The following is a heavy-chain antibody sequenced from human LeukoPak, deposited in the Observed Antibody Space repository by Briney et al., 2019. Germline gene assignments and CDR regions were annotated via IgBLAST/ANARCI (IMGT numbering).Heavy chain of an antibody. J-gene: IGHJ5*02. CDR2: IYYTGTT. Sequence: SETLSLTCTVSSGSISVTGIDWGWVRQPPGKGLEYIGKIYYTGTTSYNPSLKSRVTISVDTSKNQFSLKLSSVTAADTAVYYCARQDYYYDSSGRNWFDPWGQGTLVTVSS. D-gene: IGHD3-22*01. CDR3: ARQDYYYDSSGRNWFDP. CDR1: SGSISVTGID. V-gene: IGHV4-39*01.